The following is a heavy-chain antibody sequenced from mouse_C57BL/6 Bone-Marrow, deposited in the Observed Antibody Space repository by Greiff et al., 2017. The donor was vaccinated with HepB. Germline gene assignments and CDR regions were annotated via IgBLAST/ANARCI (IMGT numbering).Heavy chain of an antibody. D-gene: IGHD1-1*01. J-gene: IGHJ4*01. CDR2: ISYDGSN. CDR3: ARDRTTVSSYAMDY. CDR1: GYSITSGYY. Sequence: EVKLMESGPGLVKPSQSLSLTCSVTGYSITSGYYWNWIRQFPGNKLEWMGYISYDGSNNYNPSLKNRISITRDTSKNQFFLKLNSVTTEDTATYYCARDRTTVSSYAMDYWGQGTSVTVSS. V-gene: IGHV3-6*01.